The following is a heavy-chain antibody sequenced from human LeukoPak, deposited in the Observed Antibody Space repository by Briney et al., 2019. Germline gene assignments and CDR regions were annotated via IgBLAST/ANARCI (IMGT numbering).Heavy chain of an antibody. CDR2: INHNGST. Sequence: PSETLSLTCAVYGGSFSGYYWSWTRQPPGKGLEWIGEINHNGSTNYNPSLKSRVTISVDTSKNQFSLKLSSVTAADTAVYYCASHYSSSWVFDPWGQGTLVTVSS. J-gene: IGHJ5*02. CDR1: GGSFSGYY. CDR3: ASHYSSSWVFDP. V-gene: IGHV4-34*01. D-gene: IGHD6-13*01.